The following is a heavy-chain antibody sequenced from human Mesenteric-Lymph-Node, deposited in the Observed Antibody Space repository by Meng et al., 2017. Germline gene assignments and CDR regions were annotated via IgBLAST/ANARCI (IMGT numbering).Heavy chain of an antibody. CDR1: GYSFTSYW. CDR2: IYPGDSDT. CDR3: ARQGYSNSYYYSYGMDV. D-gene: IGHD4-11*01. J-gene: IGHJ6*02. Sequence: GESLKISCKGSGYSFTSYWIGWVRQMPGKGLEWMGIIYPGDSDTRYSPSFQGQVTISADKSISTAYLQWSSLKASDTAMYYCARQGYSNSYYYSYGMDVWGQETTVTVSS. V-gene: IGHV5-51*01.